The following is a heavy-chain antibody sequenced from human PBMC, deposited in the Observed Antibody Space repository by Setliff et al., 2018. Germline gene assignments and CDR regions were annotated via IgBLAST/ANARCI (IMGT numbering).Heavy chain of an antibody. CDR3: LKGGWGATFHS. CDR2: VHYSGST. J-gene: IGHJ5*01. V-gene: IGHV4-59*01. Sequence: SETLSLTCSVSGGFFTGFYWSWLRQSPGKGPEWIGYVHYSGSTLYTPSLKSRVTISLDTSKNHINLSLSSLTAADTAVYYCLKGGWGATFHSWGQGTLVTVSS. CDR1: GGFFTGFY. D-gene: IGHD1-26*01.